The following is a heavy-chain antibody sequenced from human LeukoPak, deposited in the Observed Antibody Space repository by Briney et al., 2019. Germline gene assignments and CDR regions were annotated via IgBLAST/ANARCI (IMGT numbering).Heavy chain of an antibody. V-gene: IGHV3-7*01. CDR1: GFTFSSNS. CDR3: ARDQGIMFFDN. J-gene: IGHJ4*02. Sequence: PGGSLRLSCAASGFTFSSNSMTWVRQAPGKGLEYVANIKQDGSETYYVDSVKGRFTISRDNAKSSLYLQMNSLRVEDTAVYYCARDQGIMFFDNWGQGTLVTVSS. D-gene: IGHD2-21*01. CDR2: IKQDGSET.